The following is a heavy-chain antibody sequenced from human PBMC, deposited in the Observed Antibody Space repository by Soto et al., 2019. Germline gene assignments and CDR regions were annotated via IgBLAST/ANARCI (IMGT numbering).Heavy chain of an antibody. CDR3: ARAPLDSSGYYFDAFDI. D-gene: IGHD3-22*01. V-gene: IGHV1-69*06. CDR2: IIPIFGTA. J-gene: IGHJ3*02. Sequence: QMQLVQSGAEVKKPGSSVKVSCKASGGTFSSYAISWVRQAPGQGLEWMGGIIPIFGTANYAQKFQGRVTITADKSTSTAYMELSSLRSEDTAVYYCARAPLDSSGYYFDAFDIWGQGTMVTVSS. CDR1: GGTFSSYA.